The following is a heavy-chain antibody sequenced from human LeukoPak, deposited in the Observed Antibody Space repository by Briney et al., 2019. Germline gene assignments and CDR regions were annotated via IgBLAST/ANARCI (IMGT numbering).Heavy chain of an antibody. CDR1: GFTFDDYA. Sequence: GGSLRLSCAASGFTFDDYAMHWVRQAPGKGLEWVSGISWNSGSIGYADSVKGRFTISRDNAKNSLYLQMNSLRAEDMALYYCAKGGRSSTSPFDYWGQGTLVTVSS. V-gene: IGHV3-9*03. D-gene: IGHD6-6*01. J-gene: IGHJ4*02. CDR3: AKGGRSSTSPFDY. CDR2: ISWNSGSI.